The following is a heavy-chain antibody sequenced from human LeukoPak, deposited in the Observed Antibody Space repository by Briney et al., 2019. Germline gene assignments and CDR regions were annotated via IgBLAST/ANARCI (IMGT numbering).Heavy chain of an antibody. CDR2: INPQSGGT. V-gene: IGHV1-2*02. Sequence: ASVKVSCKAAGYTFTGYYMPWVRQAPGQGLEWMGWINPQSGGTYYAQKFQGRVTLTTDTSISTAYMELSGLRSDDTAVYYCARAAAGDYGGVPGYWGQGTLVTVSS. CDR1: GYTFTGYY. CDR3: ARAAAGDYGGVPGY. J-gene: IGHJ4*02. D-gene: IGHD4-17*01.